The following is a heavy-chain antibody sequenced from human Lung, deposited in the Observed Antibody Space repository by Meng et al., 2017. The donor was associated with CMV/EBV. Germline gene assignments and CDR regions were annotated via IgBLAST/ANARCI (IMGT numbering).Heavy chain of an antibody. J-gene: IGHJ6*02. V-gene: IGHV1-69*02. D-gene: IGHD3-16*01. CDR2: IIPILGIA. Sequence: SCKTSGGTFSSYTISWVRQAPGQGLEWMGRIIPILGIASYSQKFQGRVTITADKSTSTAYMELSSLRSEDTAVYYCAKWGWGALYGGMDVWGQGTTVTVSS. CDR3: AKWGWGALYGGMDV. CDR1: GGTFSSYT.